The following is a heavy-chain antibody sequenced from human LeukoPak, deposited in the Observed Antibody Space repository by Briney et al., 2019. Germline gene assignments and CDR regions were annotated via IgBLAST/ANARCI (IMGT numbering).Heavy chain of an antibody. CDR1: GGSFSGYY. J-gene: IGHJ3*02. CDR3: ARSETAFGI. V-gene: IGHV4-34*01. CDR2: INHSGST. Sequence: SETLSLTCAVYGGSFSGYYWSWIRQPPGKGLEWIGEINHSGSTNYNPSLKSRVTISVDTSKNQFSLKLSSVTAADTAVYYCARSETAFGIWGQGTMVTVSS.